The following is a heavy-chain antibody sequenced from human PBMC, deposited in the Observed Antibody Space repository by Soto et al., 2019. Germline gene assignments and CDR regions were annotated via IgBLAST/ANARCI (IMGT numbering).Heavy chain of an antibody. Sequence: GEALKISCKGSGYNFAGYWIAWVRQMPGKGLELMGIIYPSDSDTRYRPSFQGQVTISADKSISSAYLQWSSLRASDTAMYYCAIGGVSTRTFDYWGKATPVTVAS. CDR2: IYPSDSDT. D-gene: IGHD3-3*01. CDR3: AIGGVSTRTFDY. V-gene: IGHV5-51*01. J-gene: IGHJ4*02. CDR1: GYNFAGYW.